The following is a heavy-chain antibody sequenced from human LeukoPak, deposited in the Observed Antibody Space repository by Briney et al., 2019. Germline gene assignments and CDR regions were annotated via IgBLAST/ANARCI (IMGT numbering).Heavy chain of an antibody. V-gene: IGHV5-51*01. Sequence: GESLKISCKGSGYSFTSYWIGWVRQMPGKGLEWMGIIYPGDSDTRYSPSFQGQVTISADKSISTAYLQWSSLKASDTAMYYCARRWYSSSSSGDAFDIWGQGTMVTVSS. CDR1: GYSFTSYW. D-gene: IGHD6-6*01. CDR3: ARRWYSSSSSGDAFDI. CDR2: IYPGDSDT. J-gene: IGHJ3*02.